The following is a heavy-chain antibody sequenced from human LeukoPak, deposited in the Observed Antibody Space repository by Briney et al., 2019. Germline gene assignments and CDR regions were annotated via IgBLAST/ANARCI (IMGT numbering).Heavy chain of an antibody. Sequence: AGSLRLSCAASGFTFSSYAMSWVRQAPGKGLKWVSAISGSGGSTYYADSVKGRFTISRDNSKNTVYLQMNSLRVEDTAVYFGAKRGIVIRAVIIIGFHKEAYYFDYWGQGILVTVSS. J-gene: IGHJ4*02. D-gene: IGHD3-10*01. CDR3: AKRGIVIRAVIIIGFHKEAYYFDY. CDR1: GFTFSSYA. V-gene: IGHV3-23*01. CDR2: ISGSGGST.